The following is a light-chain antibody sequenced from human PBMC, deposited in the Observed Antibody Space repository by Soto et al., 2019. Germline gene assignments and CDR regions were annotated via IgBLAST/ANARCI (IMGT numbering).Light chain of an antibody. CDR2: SNN. CDR1: SSNIGSNS. J-gene: IGLJ3*02. CDR3: AAWDDSLNGWV. V-gene: IGLV1-44*01. Sequence: QSVLTQPPSASGTPGQSVAISCSGNSSNIGSNSVNWYQHLPGTAPKLLVYSNNRRPSGVPDRISGSKSGASASLAFSGLQSEDEAEYFCAAWDDSLNGWVFGGGTKLTVL.